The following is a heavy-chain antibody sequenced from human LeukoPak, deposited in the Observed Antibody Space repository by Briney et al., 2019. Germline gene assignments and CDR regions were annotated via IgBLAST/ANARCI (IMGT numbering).Heavy chain of an antibody. V-gene: IGHV3-53*01. Sequence: GGSLRLSCAASGFIVNNNYMSWVRQAPGKGLEWVSVFYSGGSTYYADPVKDRFTISRDSSKNTVYLQMNSLRAADTAVYYCARGAGSAAPFDYWGQGTLVTVSS. CDR1: GFIVNNNY. D-gene: IGHD3-10*01. CDR2: FYSGGST. J-gene: IGHJ4*02. CDR3: ARGAGSAAPFDY.